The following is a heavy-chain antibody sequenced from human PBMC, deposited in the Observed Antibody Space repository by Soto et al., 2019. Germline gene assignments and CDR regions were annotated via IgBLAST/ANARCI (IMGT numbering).Heavy chain of an antibody. CDR3: ARQWNYRFDY. V-gene: IGHV3-30-3*01. CDR1: SFSFSSYS. Sequence: GGSLRLSGVASSFSFSSYSMHWIRQSPCRGLEWMAVISSGGTYQSYADSVRGRFTISVDNSNNTLYSQIDNLTTADTGVFYCARQWNYRFDYLSQGTLVPVCS. D-gene: IGHD3-16*02. J-gene: IGHJ4*02. CDR2: ISSGGTYQ.